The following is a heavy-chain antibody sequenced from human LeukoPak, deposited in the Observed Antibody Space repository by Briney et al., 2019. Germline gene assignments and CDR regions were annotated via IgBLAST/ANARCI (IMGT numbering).Heavy chain of an antibody. D-gene: IGHD4-11*01. J-gene: IGHJ4*02. CDR1: GFTFSGYG. Sequence: GGSLRLSCAASGFTFSGYGMHWVRQAPGKGLEWVAFIRYDGSSEYYTDSVKGRFTISRDNSKNTLYLQMNRLRAEDTALYYCVKDAVTTVTTLDYWGQGSLVTVSS. CDR2: IRYDGSSE. CDR3: VKDAVTTVTTLDY. V-gene: IGHV3-30*02.